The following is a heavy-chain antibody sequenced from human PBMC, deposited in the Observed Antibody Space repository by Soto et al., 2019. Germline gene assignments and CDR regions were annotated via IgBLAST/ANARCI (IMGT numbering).Heavy chain of an antibody. V-gene: IGHV3-33*06. CDR1: GFTFSYYG. CDR2: IWYDGSYQ. Sequence: QVQLVESGGGVVQPGRSLRLSCAASGFTFSYYGMHWVRQAPGKGLEWVALIWYDGSYQYYGDSVKGRFTISRDNSRNTLFLQMNSLTTEDTAVYYCAKVRYCSDVNWPPAPDPTDVFDFWGQGTRVTVSS. CDR3: AKVRYCSDVNWPPAPDPTDVFDF. J-gene: IGHJ3*01. D-gene: IGHD2-15*01.